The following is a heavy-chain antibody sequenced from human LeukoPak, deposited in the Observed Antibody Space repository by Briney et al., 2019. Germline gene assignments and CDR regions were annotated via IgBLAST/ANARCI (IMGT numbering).Heavy chain of an antibody. V-gene: IGHV1-8*01. Sequence: ASVKVSCKASGYTFTSYDINWVRQATGQGFEWMGWMSPNSGNTGYAQKFQGRVTMTRSTSMSTAYMELSSLRSEDTAVYYCARGPPNWGYDYWGQGTLVTVSS. CDR3: ARGPPNWGYDY. CDR2: MSPNSGNT. D-gene: IGHD7-27*01. CDR1: GYTFTSYD. J-gene: IGHJ4*02.